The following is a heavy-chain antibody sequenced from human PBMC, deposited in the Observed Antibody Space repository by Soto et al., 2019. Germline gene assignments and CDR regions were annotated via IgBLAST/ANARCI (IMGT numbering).Heavy chain of an antibody. CDR2: IYYSGST. Sequence: SETLSLTCTVSGGSISSSSYYWGWIRQPPGKGLEWIGSIYYSGSTYYNPSLKSRVTISVDTSKNQFSLKLSSVTAADTAVYYCARRRITIFGVAHTFDYWGQGTLVTVSS. CDR1: GGSISSSSYY. J-gene: IGHJ4*02. D-gene: IGHD3-3*01. V-gene: IGHV4-39*01. CDR3: ARRRITIFGVAHTFDY.